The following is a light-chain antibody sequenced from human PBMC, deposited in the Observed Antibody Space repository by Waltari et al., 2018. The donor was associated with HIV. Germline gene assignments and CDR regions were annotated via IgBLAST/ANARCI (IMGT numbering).Light chain of an antibody. Sequence: QSALTQPPSASGSPGQSVAISSTGTSSDIGAYNFVSWYQQQPGSAPKLIIFEVTKRPTGVPDRVSGSKSGNTASLTVSGLLPEDDADYYCSSYAGSNRFVVFGGGTRLTVL. CDR3: SSYAGSNRFVV. CDR2: EVT. V-gene: IGLV2-8*01. CDR1: SSDIGAYNF. J-gene: IGLJ2*01.